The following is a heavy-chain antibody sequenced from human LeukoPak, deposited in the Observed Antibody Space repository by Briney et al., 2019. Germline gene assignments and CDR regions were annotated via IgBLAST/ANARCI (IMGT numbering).Heavy chain of an antibody. Sequence: ASVKVSCKASGYTFTGYYMHWVRQAPGQGPEWMGWINPKSGGTNYAQKFQGRVTMTRDTSISTAYMELNRLRSGDTAMYYCASIYCAGGSCYDRGGDFWGQGTQVTVSS. CDR2: INPKSGGT. CDR1: GYTFTGYY. CDR3: ASIYCAGGSCYDRGGDF. V-gene: IGHV1-2*02. D-gene: IGHD2-15*01. J-gene: IGHJ4*02.